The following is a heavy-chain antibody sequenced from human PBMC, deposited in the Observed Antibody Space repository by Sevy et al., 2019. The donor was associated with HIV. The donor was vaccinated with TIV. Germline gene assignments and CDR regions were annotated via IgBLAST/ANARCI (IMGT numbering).Heavy chain of an antibody. V-gene: IGHV3-15*01. CDR2: IKSKTDSATR. CDR1: GFTFSDAW. Sequence: GGSLRLSCAASGFTFSDAWMSWVRQAPGKGMEWVGRIKSKTDSATRGFAAPGKGRFSISRDDSKNMVYLQMSSLKTEDTAVYYCTAGTGRSDFDYWGQGSLVTVSS. J-gene: IGHJ4*02. CDR3: TAGTGRSDFDY. D-gene: IGHD1-26*01.